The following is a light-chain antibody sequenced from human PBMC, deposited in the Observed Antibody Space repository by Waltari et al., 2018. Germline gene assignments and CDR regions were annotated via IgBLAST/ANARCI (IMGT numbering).Light chain of an antibody. CDR3: QQYFSVPLT. Sequence: IQMTQSPSSLSGFVGDRVTISCRASQDITNALAWDQHKRGRAPKLLIYATSKLEGGVPARFSGRGSGTTYTLTSDSLQSDDSASYFCQQYFSVPLTFGGGSKIEI. CDR1: QDITNA. CDR2: ATS. V-gene: IGKV1-NL1*01. J-gene: IGKJ4*01.